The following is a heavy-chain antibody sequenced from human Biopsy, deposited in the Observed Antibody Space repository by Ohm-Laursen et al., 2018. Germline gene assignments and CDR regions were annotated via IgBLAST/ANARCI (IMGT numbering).Heavy chain of an antibody. CDR3: ARGEYYAYWSGARKLNYFDY. D-gene: IGHD3-3*01. J-gene: IGHJ4*02. Sequence: TLSLTCTVHGPSLMTHYWSWIRQTPGKGLEWIGEINHSGSTKYNPSFESRVTISVDTSKNQFSLNLFSVTAADAARYFCARGEYYAYWSGARKLNYFDYWGQGILVIVSS. CDR1: GPSLMTHY. CDR2: INHSGST. V-gene: IGHV4-34*01.